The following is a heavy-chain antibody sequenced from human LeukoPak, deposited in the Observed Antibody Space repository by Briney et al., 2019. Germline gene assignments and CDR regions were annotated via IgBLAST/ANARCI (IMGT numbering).Heavy chain of an antibody. CDR2: ISSSSSYI. CDR3: ARFGYSYGYADY. D-gene: IGHD5-18*01. CDR1: GFTFSTYA. V-gene: IGHV3-21*01. Sequence: GGSLRLSCAASGFTFSTYAMHWVRQAPGKGLEWVSSISSSSSYIYYADSVKGRFTISRDNAKNSLYLQMSSLRAEDTAVYYCARFGYSYGYADYWGQGTLVTVSS. J-gene: IGHJ4*02.